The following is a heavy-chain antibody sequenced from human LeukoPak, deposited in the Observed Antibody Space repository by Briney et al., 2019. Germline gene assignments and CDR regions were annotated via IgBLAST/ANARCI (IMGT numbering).Heavy chain of an antibody. J-gene: IGHJ3*01. CDR1: GFTFTNYA. Sequence: GGSLRLSCAASGFTFTNYAMSWVRQAPGKGLEWDSVISGSGAYTYYTGSVKGRFTISRDNSRNTLYLEMNSLRAEDTAVYYCTKDTIFDFWGQGTMVTVS. CDR2: ISGSGAYT. D-gene: IGHD5-24*01. V-gene: IGHV3-23*01. CDR3: TKDTIFDF.